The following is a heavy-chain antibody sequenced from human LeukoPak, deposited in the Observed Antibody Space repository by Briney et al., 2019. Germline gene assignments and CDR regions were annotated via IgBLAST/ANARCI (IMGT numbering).Heavy chain of an antibody. CDR3: ARAPGRWLQPSPDY. Sequence: SGGSLRLSCAVSGFAFGSEAMSWVRQSPARGLEWVASISPGGGTTYYADYVKGRFTISRDNSKNTLYLQMNSLRAEDTAVYYCARAPGRWLQPSPDYWGQGTLVTVSS. J-gene: IGHJ4*02. V-gene: IGHV3-23*01. D-gene: IGHD5-24*01. CDR2: ISPGGGTT. CDR1: GFAFGSEA.